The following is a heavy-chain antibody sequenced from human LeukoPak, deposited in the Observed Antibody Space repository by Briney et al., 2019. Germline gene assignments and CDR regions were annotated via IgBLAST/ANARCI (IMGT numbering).Heavy chain of an antibody. CDR3: AKDRGIAARSDAFDI. V-gene: IGHV3-23*01. CDR1: GFTFSGYG. Sequence: SGGSLRLSCAASGFTFSGYGMSWVRQAPGKGLKWVSAISGSGGSTYYADPVKGRITISRDNSKNTLYLQMNSLRAEDTAVYYCAKDRGIAARSDAFDIWGQGTMVTVSS. D-gene: IGHD6-6*01. CDR2: ISGSGGST. J-gene: IGHJ3*02.